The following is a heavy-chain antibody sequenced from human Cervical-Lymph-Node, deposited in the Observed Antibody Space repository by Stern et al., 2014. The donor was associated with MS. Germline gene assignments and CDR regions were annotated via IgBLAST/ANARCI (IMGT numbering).Heavy chain of an antibody. CDR3: AREAPGGSGWTPFDY. D-gene: IGHD6-19*01. J-gene: IGHJ4*02. CDR1: GGSISSYF. CDR2: ISHSGST. Sequence: QVQLQESGPGLVKPSETLSLTCTVSGGSISSYFWSWIRQSPGRALEWIGYISHSGSTNSNPSLKSRVTIPRDTSKNHLSLKLRSVTAADTAVYYCAREAPGGSGWTPFDYWGQGILVTVSS. V-gene: IGHV4-59*01.